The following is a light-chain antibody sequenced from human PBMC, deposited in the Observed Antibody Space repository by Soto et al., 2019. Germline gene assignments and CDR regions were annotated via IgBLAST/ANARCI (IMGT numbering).Light chain of an antibody. Sequence: EIVLTQSPATLSLSPGERATLSCRASQSVSSYLAWYQHKPGQAPRLLIYDASNRAGGIPARFSGSGSGTDFTLTISSLEPEDFAVYFCQQRSDWPPITFGQGTRLEIK. CDR1: QSVSSY. J-gene: IGKJ5*01. CDR3: QQRSDWPPIT. V-gene: IGKV3-11*01. CDR2: DAS.